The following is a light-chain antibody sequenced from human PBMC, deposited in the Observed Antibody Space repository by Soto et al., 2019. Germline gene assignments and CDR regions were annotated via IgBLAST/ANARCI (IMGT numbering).Light chain of an antibody. J-gene: IGKJ2*01. CDR1: QRIGTY. Sequence: DIQMTQSPSSLSASVGDRVTVSCRASQRIGTYLNWYQQRPGKAPTLLIYHVSTLQPGVPSRFSGSGSGTDFPLSISGLQPEDFATYYCQQSSTTVYTFGQGTKLEIK. CDR2: HVS. V-gene: IGKV1-39*01. CDR3: QQSSTTVYT.